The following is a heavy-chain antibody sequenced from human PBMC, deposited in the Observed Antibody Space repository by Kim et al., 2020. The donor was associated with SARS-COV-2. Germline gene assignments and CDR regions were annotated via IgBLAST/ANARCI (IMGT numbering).Heavy chain of an antibody. CDR2: INHSGST. J-gene: IGHJ4*02. CDR1: GGSFSGYY. V-gene: IGHV4-34*01. D-gene: IGHD2-2*01. Sequence: SETLSLTCAVYGGSFSGYYWSWIRQPPGKGLEWIGEINHSGSTNYNPSLKSRVTISVDTSKNQFSLKLSSVTAADTAVYYCARRNAHPNCSSTSCAPPYYFDYWGQGTLVTVSS. CDR3: ARRNAHPNCSSTSCAPPYYFDY.